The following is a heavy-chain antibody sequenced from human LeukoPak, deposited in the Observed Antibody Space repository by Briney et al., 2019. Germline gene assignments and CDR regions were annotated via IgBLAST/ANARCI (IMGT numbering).Heavy chain of an antibody. CDR2: ISYDGSNK. CDR1: GFTFSSYA. V-gene: IGHV3-30-3*01. J-gene: IGHJ4*02. CDR3: ARDMDYYDSSGYYLDF. D-gene: IGHD3-22*01. Sequence: GGSLRLSCAASGFTFSSYAMHWVRQAPGKGLEWVAVISYDGSNKYCADSVKGRFTISRDNSKNTLYLQMNSLRAEDTAVYYCARDMDYYDSSGYYLDFWGQGTLVTVSS.